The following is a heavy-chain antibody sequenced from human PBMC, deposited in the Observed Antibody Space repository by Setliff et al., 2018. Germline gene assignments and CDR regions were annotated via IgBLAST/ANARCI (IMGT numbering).Heavy chain of an antibody. CDR1: GGTFSSYA. Sequence: SVKVSCKASGGTFSSYAISWVRQAPGQGLEWMGGIIPIFGTANYAQKLQGRVTMTTDTSTSTAYMELRSLRSDDTAVYYCARDGISTVVPTDYWGQGTLVTVSS. V-gene: IGHV1-69*05. D-gene: IGHD4-17*01. CDR3: ARDGISTVVPTDY. J-gene: IGHJ4*02. CDR2: IIPIFGTA.